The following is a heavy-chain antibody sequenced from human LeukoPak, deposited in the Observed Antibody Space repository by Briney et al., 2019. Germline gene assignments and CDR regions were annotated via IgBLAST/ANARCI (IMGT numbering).Heavy chain of an antibody. CDR1: GGSISSSSYY. CDR3: ASQGSGSADY. D-gene: IGHD3-10*01. V-gene: IGHV4-39*01. Sequence: SETLSLTCTVSGGSISSSSYYWGWLRQPPGKGLEWIGSIYYSGSTYYNPSLKSRVTISVDTSKNQFPLKLSSVTAADTAVYYCASQGSGSADYWGQGTLVTVSS. J-gene: IGHJ4*02. CDR2: IYYSGST.